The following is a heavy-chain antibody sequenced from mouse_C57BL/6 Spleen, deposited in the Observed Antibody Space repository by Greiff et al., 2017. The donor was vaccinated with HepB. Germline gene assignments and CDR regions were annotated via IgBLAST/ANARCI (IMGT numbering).Heavy chain of an antibody. CDR2: ISSGGSYT. CDR3: ARQGDYERGGYAMDY. V-gene: IGHV5-6*01. Sequence: EVKLVESGGDLVKPGGSLKLSCAASGFTFSSYGMSWVRQTPDKRLEWVATISSGGSYTYYPDSVKGRFTISRDNAKNTLYLQMSSLKSEDTAMYYCARQGDYERGGYAMDYWGQGTSVTVSS. CDR1: GFTFSSYG. D-gene: IGHD2-4*01. J-gene: IGHJ4*01.